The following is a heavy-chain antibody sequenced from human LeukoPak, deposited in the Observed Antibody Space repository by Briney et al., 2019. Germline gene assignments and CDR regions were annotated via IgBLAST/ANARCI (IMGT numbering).Heavy chain of an antibody. CDR3: AKDEVFSSAWYFEY. V-gene: IGHV3-30*02. CDR1: GFTFSTYW. J-gene: IGHJ4*02. D-gene: IGHD6-19*01. Sequence: GGSLRLSCAASGFTFSTYWMSWVRQASGKGLAWVAFIRSDGSTKYYTESVKGRFTISRDNSKNTLYLQMNSLRAEDTAVYYCAKDEVFSSAWYFEYWGQGTLVTVSS. CDR2: IRSDGSTK.